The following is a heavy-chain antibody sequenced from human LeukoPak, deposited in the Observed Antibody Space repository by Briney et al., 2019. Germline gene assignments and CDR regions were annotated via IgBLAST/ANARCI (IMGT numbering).Heavy chain of an antibody. J-gene: IGHJ2*01. CDR1: GGSFSGYY. D-gene: IGHD5-24*01. CDR2: INHSGST. CDR3: ARPVEMATRRKSVKPPWYFDL. V-gene: IGHV4-34*01. Sequence: SETLSLTCAVYGGSFSGYYWSWIRQPPGKGLEWIGEINHSGSTNYNPSLKSRVTISVDTSKNQFSLKLSSVTAADTAVYYCARPVEMATRRKSVKPPWYFDLWGRGTLVTVSS.